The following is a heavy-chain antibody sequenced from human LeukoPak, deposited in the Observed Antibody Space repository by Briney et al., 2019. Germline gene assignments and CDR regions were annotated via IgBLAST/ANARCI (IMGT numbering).Heavy chain of an antibody. Sequence: GTSLRLSCAASGFTFSSYAIHWVRQAPGKGLEWVSAISGSGGSTYYADSVKGRFTISRDNSKNTLYLQMNSLRAEDTAVYYCAKGESGSYYGYWGQGTLVTVSS. CDR2: ISGSGGST. CDR3: AKGESGSYYGY. CDR1: GFTFSSYA. D-gene: IGHD1-26*01. V-gene: IGHV3-23*01. J-gene: IGHJ4*02.